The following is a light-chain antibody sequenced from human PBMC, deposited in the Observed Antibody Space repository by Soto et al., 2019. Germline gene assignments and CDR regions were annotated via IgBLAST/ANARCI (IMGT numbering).Light chain of an antibody. CDR3: QQYGSPSWT. J-gene: IGKJ1*01. V-gene: IGKV3-20*01. CDR1: QSVSNSY. Sequence: EIVLTQSPGTLSLSPGERATLSCRASQSVSNSYLAWYQQKPGQAPRLLMYGASTRATGIPDRFSGSGSGTDFTLTITRLEPEDFAVYYCQQYGSPSWTFGQGTKVDIK. CDR2: GAS.